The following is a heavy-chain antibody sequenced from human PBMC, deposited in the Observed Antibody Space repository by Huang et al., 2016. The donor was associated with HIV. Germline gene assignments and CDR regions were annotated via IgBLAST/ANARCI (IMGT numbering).Heavy chain of an antibody. CDR3: ARSGPRWGLATIWTLVY. J-gene: IGHJ4*02. D-gene: IGHD5-12*01. CDR1: GGGSSRYA. CDR2: IIPIFGTT. V-gene: IGHV1-69*13. Sequence: QVQLVQSGAEVKKPGSSVKLSRQSSGGGSSRYAISWVRTARWQGREWMGGIIPIFGTTDYAPRFQGRVTITANESTNTAYIKLSSLEYDDTALYYCARSGPRWGLATIWTLVYWGQGTLVTVSS.